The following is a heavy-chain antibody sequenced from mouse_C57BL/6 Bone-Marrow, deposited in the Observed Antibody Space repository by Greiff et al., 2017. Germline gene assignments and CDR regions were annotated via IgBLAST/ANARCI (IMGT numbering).Heavy chain of an antibody. CDR2: IHPSDSDT. CDR1: GYTFTSSW. V-gene: IGHV1-74*01. CDR3: ATYYYGSSSRAMDY. D-gene: IGHD1-1*01. J-gene: IGHJ4*01. Sequence: VQLQQPGAELVKPGASVKVSCKASGYTFTSSWMHWVKQRPGQGLEWIVRIHPSDSDTNYNQKFKGKATLTVDKSSSTAYMQLSRLTSEDSAVYYCATYYYGSSSRAMDYWGQGTSVTVSS.